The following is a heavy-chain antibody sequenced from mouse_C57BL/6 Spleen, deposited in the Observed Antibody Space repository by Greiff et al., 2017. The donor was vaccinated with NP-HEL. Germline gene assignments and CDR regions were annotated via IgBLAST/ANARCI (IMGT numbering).Heavy chain of an antibody. CDR3: ARGHYYEDY. Sequence: EVMLVESGGGLVKPGGSLKLSCAASGFTFSSYAMSWVRQTPEKRLEWVATISDGGSYTYYPDNVKGRFTISRDNAKNNLYLQMSHLKSEDTAMYYCARGHYYEDYWGQGTTLTVSS. J-gene: IGHJ2*01. CDR1: GFTFSSYA. CDR2: ISDGGSYT. V-gene: IGHV5-4*03. D-gene: IGHD1-2*01.